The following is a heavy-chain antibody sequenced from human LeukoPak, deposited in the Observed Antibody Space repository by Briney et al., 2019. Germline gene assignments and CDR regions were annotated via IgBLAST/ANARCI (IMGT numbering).Heavy chain of an antibody. V-gene: IGHV3-73*01. Sequence: GGSLRLSXAASGFTFSGSAMHWVRQASGKGLEWVGRIRSKANSYATAYAASVKGRFTISRDDSKNTAYLQMNSLKTEDTAVYYCTKYSSSSGDDYWGQGTLVTVSS. J-gene: IGHJ4*02. D-gene: IGHD6-6*01. CDR2: IRSKANSYAT. CDR1: GFTFSGSA. CDR3: TKYSSSSGDDY.